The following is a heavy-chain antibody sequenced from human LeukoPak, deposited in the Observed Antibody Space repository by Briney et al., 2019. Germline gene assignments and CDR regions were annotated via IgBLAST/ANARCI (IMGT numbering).Heavy chain of an antibody. V-gene: IGHV2-5*05. J-gene: IGHJ3*01. CDR3: AYLMIAGPHDAFDL. CDR1: SLSTSGVG. CDR2: IYWDDDK. Sequence: SLSTSGVGVGWIRQPPGKALEWLALIYWDDDKRYGPSLKSRLTITKDTSKNHVVLTMTNMDPVDTATYYCAYLMIAGPHDAFDLCGQGTMVTVSS. D-gene: IGHD3-22*01.